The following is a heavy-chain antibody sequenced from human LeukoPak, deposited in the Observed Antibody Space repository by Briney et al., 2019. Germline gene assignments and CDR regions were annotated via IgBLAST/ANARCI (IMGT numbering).Heavy chain of an antibody. CDR3: ARHLGQLLWFGGPLHNWFDP. CDR1: GGSFSGYY. Sequence: TSETLSLTCAVYGGSFSGYYWSWIRQPPGKGLEWIGEINHSGSTNYNPSLKSRVTISVDTSKNQFSLKLSSVTAADTAVYYCARHLGQLLWFGGPLHNWFDPWGQGTLVTVSS. D-gene: IGHD3-10*01. J-gene: IGHJ5*02. V-gene: IGHV4-34*01. CDR2: INHSGST.